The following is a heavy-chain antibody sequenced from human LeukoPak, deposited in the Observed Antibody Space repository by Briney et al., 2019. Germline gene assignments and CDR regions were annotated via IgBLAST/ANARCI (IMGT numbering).Heavy chain of an antibody. CDR2: INHSGST. CDR3: ARADSSSWSSFDY. Sequence: SETLSLTCAVYGGSFSGYYWSWIRQPPGKGLEWIGEINHSGSTNYNPSLKSRVTISVDTSKNQFSLKLSSVTAADTAVYYCARADSSSWSSFDYWGQGTLVTVSS. J-gene: IGHJ4*02. CDR1: GGSFSGYY. V-gene: IGHV4-34*01. D-gene: IGHD6-13*01.